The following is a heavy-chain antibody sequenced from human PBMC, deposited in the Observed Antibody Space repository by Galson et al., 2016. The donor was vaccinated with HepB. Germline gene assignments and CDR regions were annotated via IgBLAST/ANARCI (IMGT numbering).Heavy chain of an antibody. CDR1: GFSVARFA. CDR2: LNNGGNP. D-gene: IGHD6-19*01. V-gene: IGHV3-23*01. CDR3: AKDHPTSGWPAFES. J-gene: IGHJ4*02. Sequence: SLRLSCAASGFSVARFAMNWVRQTPDGGLEWVATLNNGGNPYYADSVQGRFIVSRDTSEKAVHLQMNGLRAGDTALYFCAKDHPTSGWPAFESWGLGTLVTVSS.